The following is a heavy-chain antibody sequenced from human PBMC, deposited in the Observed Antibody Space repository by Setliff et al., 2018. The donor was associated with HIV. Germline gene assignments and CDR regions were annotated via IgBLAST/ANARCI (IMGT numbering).Heavy chain of an antibody. CDR2: IHNSGTT. J-gene: IGHJ5*02. CDR1: GDSVSSVNYY. Sequence: SETLSLTCSVSGDSVSSVNYYWSWIRQPPGKGLEWIGYIHNSGTTHYNPAFDSRLIISLDMSNNRFSLNLASVTAADTAVYYCARSNLEPTSRLFDPWGPGTLVTVSS. CDR3: ARSNLEPTSRLFDP. V-gene: IGHV4-30-4*08. D-gene: IGHD1-1*01.